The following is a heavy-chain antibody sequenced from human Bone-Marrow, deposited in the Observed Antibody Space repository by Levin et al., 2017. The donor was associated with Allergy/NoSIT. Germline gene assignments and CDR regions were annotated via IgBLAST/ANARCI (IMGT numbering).Heavy chain of an antibody. CDR3: VARSNGMDV. CDR1: EFIVSSNY. J-gene: IGHJ6*02. Sequence: GESLKISCAASEFIVSSNYMSWVRQAPGKGLDWVSVIDSGGRAYYADSVKGRFTVSRDNSKNTLYLQMNSLRAEDTAVYYCVARSNGMDVWGQGTAVTVSS. V-gene: IGHV3-66*01. CDR2: IDSGGRA. D-gene: IGHD5-12*01.